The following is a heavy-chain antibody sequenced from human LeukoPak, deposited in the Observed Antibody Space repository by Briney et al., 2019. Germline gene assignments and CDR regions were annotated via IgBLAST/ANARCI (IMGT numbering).Heavy chain of an antibody. Sequence: ASVKVSCKASGYTFTSYGISWVRQAPGQGLEWMGWISAYNGNTNYAQKLQGRVTMTTDTSTSTAYMELRSLRSDDTAVYYCARDQQYCSSTSCYGTGDYRGQGTLVTVSS. CDR1: GYTFTSYG. J-gene: IGHJ4*02. CDR3: ARDQQYCSSTSCYGTGDY. CDR2: ISAYNGNT. D-gene: IGHD2-2*01. V-gene: IGHV1-18*01.